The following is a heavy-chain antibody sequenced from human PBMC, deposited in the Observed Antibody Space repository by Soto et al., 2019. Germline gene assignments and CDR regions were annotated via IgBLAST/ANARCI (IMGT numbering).Heavy chain of an antibody. V-gene: IGHV1-69*13. D-gene: IGHD2-2*01. Sequence: SVKVSCKASGGTFSSYAISWVRQAPGQGLEWMGGIIPIFGTANYAQKFQGRVTITADESTSTAYMELNSLKTEDTAVYYCTTCWYQLLCYYYGMDVWGQGTTVTVS. CDR1: GGTFSSYA. J-gene: IGHJ6*02. CDR3: TTCWYQLLCYYYGMDV. CDR2: IIPIFGTA.